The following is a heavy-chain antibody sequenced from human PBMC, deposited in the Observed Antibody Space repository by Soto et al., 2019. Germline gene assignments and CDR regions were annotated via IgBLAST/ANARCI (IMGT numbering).Heavy chain of an antibody. CDR1: GGSISSGDYY. J-gene: IGHJ4*02. V-gene: IGHV4-30-4*01. Sequence: SETLSLTCTVSGGSISSGDYYWSWIRQPPGKGLEWIGYIYYSGSTYYNPSLKSRVTISVDTSKNQFSLKLSSVTAADTAVYYCARTYYDILTGYYRPSGYFDYWGQGTLVTVSS. CDR3: ARTYYDILTGYYRPSGYFDY. D-gene: IGHD3-9*01. CDR2: IYYSGST.